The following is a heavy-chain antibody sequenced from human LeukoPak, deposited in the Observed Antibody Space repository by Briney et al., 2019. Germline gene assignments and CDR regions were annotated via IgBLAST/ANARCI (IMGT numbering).Heavy chain of an antibody. Sequence: PSETLSLTFTVSGGSISSYYWSWIRQPPGKGLEWIGNIYYSGRTNYNPSLKSRVTISVDTSKNQFSLKLSSMTAADTAVYYCEAGYSSGWTDYWGQGTLVTVSS. J-gene: IGHJ4*02. V-gene: IGHV4-59*01. D-gene: IGHD6-25*01. CDR2: IYYSGRT. CDR1: GGSISSYY. CDR3: EAGYSSGWTDY.